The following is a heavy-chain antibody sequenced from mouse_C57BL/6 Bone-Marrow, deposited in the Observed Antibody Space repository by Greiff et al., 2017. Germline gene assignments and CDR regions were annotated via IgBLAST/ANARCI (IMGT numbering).Heavy chain of an antibody. V-gene: IGHV5-16*01. CDR2: INYDGSST. Sequence: EVQRVESEGGLVQPGSSMKLSCTASGFTFSDYYMAWVRQVPEKGLEWVANINYDGSSTYYLDSLKSRFIISRDNAKNILYLQMSSLKSEDTATYYCARIYYDYDGGVLYAMDYWGQGTSVTVSS. D-gene: IGHD2-4*01. CDR1: GFTFSDYY. J-gene: IGHJ4*01. CDR3: ARIYYDYDGGVLYAMDY.